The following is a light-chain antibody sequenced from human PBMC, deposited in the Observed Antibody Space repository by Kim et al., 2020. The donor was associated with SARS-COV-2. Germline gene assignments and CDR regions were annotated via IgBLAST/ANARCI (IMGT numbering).Light chain of an antibody. CDR1: SSNIGSNT. Sequence: QRVTNSCSGSSSNIGSNTVNWYQQLPGTAPKLLIYSNNQRPSGVPDRFSGSKSGTSASLAISGLQSEDEADYYCAAWDDSLNVYVFGTGTKVTVL. CDR2: SNN. V-gene: IGLV1-44*01. J-gene: IGLJ1*01. CDR3: AAWDDSLNVYV.